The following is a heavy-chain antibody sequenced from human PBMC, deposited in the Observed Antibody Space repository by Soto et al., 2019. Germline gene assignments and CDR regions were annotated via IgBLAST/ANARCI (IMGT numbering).Heavy chain of an antibody. D-gene: IGHD1-1*01. Sequence: SETLSLTCTVSGASISSSSYLWGWIRQPPGKGLEWIGSIYYSGSTYYNPSLNSRATISLDTSKNQFSLKLSSVTAADTAVYYCARHGGPSRTGTGFGYWGQGTQVTVSS. CDR3: ARHGGPSRTGTGFGY. V-gene: IGHV4-39*01. CDR1: GASISSSSYL. CDR2: IYYSGST. J-gene: IGHJ4*02.